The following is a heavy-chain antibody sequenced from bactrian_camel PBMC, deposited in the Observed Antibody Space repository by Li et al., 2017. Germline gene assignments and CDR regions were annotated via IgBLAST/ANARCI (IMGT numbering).Heavy chain of an antibody. CDR2: IYTGGSAT. D-gene: IGHD3*01. V-gene: IGHV3S6*01. Sequence: HVQLVESGGGLVQPGGSLRLSCAASAFTISSYYMMSWVRQAPGKGLEWVSLIYTGGSATYYPDSVRGRFTISKDNARNTVYLQMNSLKLEDTAVYYCAAVRVWDAEYNFWGQGTQVTVS. J-gene: IGHJ4*01. CDR3: AAVRVWDAEYNF. CDR1: AFTISSYYM.